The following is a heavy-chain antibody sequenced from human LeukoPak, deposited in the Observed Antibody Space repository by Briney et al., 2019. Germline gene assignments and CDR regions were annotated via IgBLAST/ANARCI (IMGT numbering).Heavy chain of an antibody. CDR3: AGLHRQSGSYDY. V-gene: IGHV3-74*01. D-gene: IGHD1-26*01. J-gene: IGHJ4*02. CDR1: GFTLSSYW. Sequence: GGSLRLSCAASGFTLSSYWMHWVRQAAGKGRVWVSRINSDGSSTSYADSVKGRFNISRDNAKNTLYLQMNSLRAEDTAVYYCAGLHRQSGSYDYWGQGTLVTVSS. CDR2: INSDGSST.